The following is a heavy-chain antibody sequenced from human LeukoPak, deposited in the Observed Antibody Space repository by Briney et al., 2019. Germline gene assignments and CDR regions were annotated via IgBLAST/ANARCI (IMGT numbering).Heavy chain of an antibody. CDR3: ARGVAVTTLNYYYYYMDV. D-gene: IGHD4-17*01. CDR1: GGSISSYY. CDR2: IYYSGST. V-gene: IGHV4-59*01. Sequence: PSETLSLTCTVSGGSISSYYWSWIRQPPGKGLEWIGYIYYSGSTNYNPSLKSRVTISVDTSKNQFSLKLSSVTAADTAVYYCARGVAVTTLNYYYYYMDVWGKGTTVTISS. J-gene: IGHJ6*03.